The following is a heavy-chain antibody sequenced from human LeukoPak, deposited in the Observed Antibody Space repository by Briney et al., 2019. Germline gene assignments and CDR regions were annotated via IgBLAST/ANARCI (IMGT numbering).Heavy chain of an antibody. D-gene: IGHD3-16*01. CDR2: VNSDGSGT. J-gene: IGHJ4*02. V-gene: IGHV3-74*01. CDR3: VCLGLGGLSLD. Sequence: GGSLRLSCAASGFTFSRYSMHWVRQAPGKGLVWVSHVNSDGSGTDYADSVKGRFTISRDNAKSTLHLQMNSLRVEDTAVYYCVCLGLGGLSLDWGQGTLVTVSS. CDR1: GFTFSRYS.